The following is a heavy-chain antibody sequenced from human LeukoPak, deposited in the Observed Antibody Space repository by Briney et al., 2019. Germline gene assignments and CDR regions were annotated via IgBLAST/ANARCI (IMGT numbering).Heavy chain of an antibody. CDR3: ARPYYYDSRIDP. CDR2: MYYSGSA. Sequence: SETLSLTCTVSGGSISSGDYYWSWIRQPPGKGLEWIAYMYYSGSAYYNPSLKSRVTMSADTSKNQLSLKLSSVTAADTAVYYCARPYYYDSRIDPWGQGILVTVSS. J-gene: IGHJ5*02. CDR1: GGSISSGDYY. D-gene: IGHD3-22*01. V-gene: IGHV4-30-4*01.